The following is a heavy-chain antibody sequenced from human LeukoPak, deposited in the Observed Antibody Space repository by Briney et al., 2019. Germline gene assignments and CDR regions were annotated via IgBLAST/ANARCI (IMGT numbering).Heavy chain of an antibody. CDR3: TTEVIVVVTATDDY. J-gene: IGHJ4*02. V-gene: IGHV3-15*01. CDR1: GFTFSSAW. CDR2: IKSKTDGGTT. Sequence: GGSLRLSCVASGFTFSSAWMSWVRQAPGKGLEWVGRIKSKTDGGTTDYAAPVKGRFTISRDDSKNTLYLQMNSLKTEDTAVYYCTTEVIVVVTATDDYWGQGTLVTVSS. D-gene: IGHD2-21*02.